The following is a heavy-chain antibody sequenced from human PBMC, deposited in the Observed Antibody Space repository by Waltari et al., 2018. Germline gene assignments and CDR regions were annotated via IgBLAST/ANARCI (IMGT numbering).Heavy chain of an antibody. CDR3: ARGEAAAGTLRGWFDP. CDR1: GGYIRSGINF. D-gene: IGHD6-13*01. Sequence: QVQLQEPGPGLVTPSQNRSPTCPVSGGYIRSGINFSIWIRQPAGKGLEWIGRIYTSGSTNYNPSLKSRVTISVDTSKNQFSRKLSSVTAADTAVYYCARGEAAAGTLRGWFDPWGQGTLVTVSS. CDR2: IYTSGST. V-gene: IGHV4-61*02. J-gene: IGHJ5*02.